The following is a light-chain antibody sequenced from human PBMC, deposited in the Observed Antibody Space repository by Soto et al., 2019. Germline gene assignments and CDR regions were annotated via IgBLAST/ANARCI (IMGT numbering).Light chain of an antibody. V-gene: IGKV1-39*01. J-gene: IGKJ4*01. Sequence: DVQMTQSPSSLSASIVDRVTVTCLASQSISNCLNWYQHKPGNAPKILIHSASTLESGVPSRFSGGGSGTEFNFTISSLQREDSATYYCQESYTTPLNFGGGAKVDIK. CDR1: QSISNC. CDR3: QESYTTPLN. CDR2: SAS.